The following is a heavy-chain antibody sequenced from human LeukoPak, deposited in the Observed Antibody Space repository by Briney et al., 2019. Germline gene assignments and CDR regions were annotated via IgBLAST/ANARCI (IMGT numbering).Heavy chain of an antibody. CDR2: IYHSGST. J-gene: IGHJ4*02. D-gene: IGHD3-3*01. CDR1: GASLNGHY. Sequence: SETLSLTCAVYGASLNGHYWSWIRQPPGKGLEWIGYIYHSGSTYYNPSLKSRATISVDRSKNQFSLKLSSVTAADTAVYYCARDRPYYDFWSGPQWGQGTLVTVSS. V-gene: IGHV4-34*11. CDR3: ARDRPYYDFWSGPQ.